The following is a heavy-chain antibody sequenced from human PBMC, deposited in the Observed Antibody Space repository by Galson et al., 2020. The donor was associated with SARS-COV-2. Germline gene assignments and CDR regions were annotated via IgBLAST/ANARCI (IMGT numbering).Heavy chain of an antibody. Sequence: GGSLRLSCAASGFTFSSYAMHWVRQAPGKGLEWVAVISYDGSNKYYADSVKGRFTISRDNSKNTLYLQMNSLRAEDTAVYYCAREDLYERTFDYWGQGTLVTVSS. CDR1: GFTFSSYA. D-gene: IGHD2-8*01. J-gene: IGHJ4*02. CDR3: AREDLYERTFDY. V-gene: IGHV3-30*04. CDR2: ISYDGSNK.